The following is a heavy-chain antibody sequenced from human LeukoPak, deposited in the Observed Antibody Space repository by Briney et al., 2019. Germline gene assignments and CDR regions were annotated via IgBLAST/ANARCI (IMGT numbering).Heavy chain of an antibody. CDR3: AKEAGTYFDY. V-gene: IGHV3-33*06. Sequence: GGSLRLXCAASGFTFSSYGMHWVRQAPGKGLEWVAVIWYDGSNKYYADSVKGRFTVSRDNSKNMLYLQMNSLRAEDTAVYYCAKEAGTYFDYWGQGTLVTVSS. CDR1: GFTFSSYG. J-gene: IGHJ4*02. CDR2: IWYDGSNK.